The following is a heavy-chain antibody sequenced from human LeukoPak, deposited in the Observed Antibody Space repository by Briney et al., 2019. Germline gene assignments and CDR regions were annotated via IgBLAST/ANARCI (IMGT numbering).Heavy chain of an antibody. CDR3: ARSPSGSADY. CDR1: GFTFSDYY. D-gene: IGHD3-22*01. Sequence: GGSLRLSCEASGFTFSDYYMSWFRQAPGKGLARVSYISGSSGDTKYADSVKGRFTISRDNAKNSLYLQMNSLRDEDTAVYYCARSPSGSADYWGQGTLVTVSS. CDR2: ISGSSGDT. V-gene: IGHV3-11*03. J-gene: IGHJ4*02.